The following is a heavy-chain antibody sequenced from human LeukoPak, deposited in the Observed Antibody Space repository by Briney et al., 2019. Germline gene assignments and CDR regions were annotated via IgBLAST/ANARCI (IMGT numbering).Heavy chain of an antibody. Sequence: PSETLSLTCTVSDASISTGPYYWSWIRQPAGKGLEWIVRISASGSTNYSPSLKSRLTMSVDTSKNHFSLKLTSVTAADTAVYYCARRLLKYYYDRSGYSARYDAFDIWGQGTMVTVSS. CDR3: ARRLLKYYYDRSGYSARYDAFDI. V-gene: IGHV4-61*02. J-gene: IGHJ3*02. D-gene: IGHD3-22*01. CDR1: DASISTGPYY. CDR2: ISASGST.